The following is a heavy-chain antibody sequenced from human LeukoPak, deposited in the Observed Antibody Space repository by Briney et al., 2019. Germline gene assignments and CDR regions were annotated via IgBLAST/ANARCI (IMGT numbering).Heavy chain of an antibody. CDR3: ARNGLAANGYFDY. CDR2: ISSSGTTI. V-gene: IGHV3-48*03. D-gene: IGHD2-8*01. J-gene: IGHJ4*02. Sequence: GGSLRLSCAASGFTFSSYEMNWVRQAPGKGLEWVSYISSSGTTINYSDSVKGRFTISRDNAKNSLYLQMNSLRAEDTAVYYCARNGLAANGYFDYWGQGTLVTVSS. CDR1: GFTFSSYE.